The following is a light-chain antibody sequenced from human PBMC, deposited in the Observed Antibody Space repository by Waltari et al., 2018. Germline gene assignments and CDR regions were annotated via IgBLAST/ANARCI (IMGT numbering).Light chain of an antibody. CDR1: SSYVGGYHS. CDR2: DVS. V-gene: IGLV2-11*01. Sequence: QSALTQPRSVSGSPGQSVTISCTGTSSYVGGYHSVSWYQQHPGKPPKPMIYDVSKRPSGVPDRFSGSKSGNTASLTTSGLQADDEADYYCCSFAGSYTWVFGGGTELTVL. CDR3: CSFAGSYTWV. J-gene: IGLJ3*02.